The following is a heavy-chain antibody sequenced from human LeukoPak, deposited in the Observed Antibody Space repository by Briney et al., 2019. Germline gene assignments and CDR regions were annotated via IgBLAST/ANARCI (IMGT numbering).Heavy chain of an antibody. Sequence: ASVKVSCKASGYTFTSYGISWVRQAPGQGLEWMGWISAYNGYTNYAQKLQVRVTMTTDTSTSTAYMELRSLTSDDTAMYYCARREDGDYFFDYWGQGTLVTVSS. J-gene: IGHJ4*02. D-gene: IGHD4-17*01. CDR3: ARREDGDYFFDY. CDR1: GYTFTSYG. CDR2: ISAYNGYT. V-gene: IGHV1-18*01.